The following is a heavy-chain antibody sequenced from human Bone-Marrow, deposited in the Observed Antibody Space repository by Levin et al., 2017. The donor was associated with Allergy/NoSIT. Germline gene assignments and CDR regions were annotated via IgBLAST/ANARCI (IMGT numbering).Heavy chain of an antibody. V-gene: IGHV3-48*02. CDR3: ARDSGFSGYSSSWNWFDP. CDR2: ISSSSSTI. Sequence: TGESLKISCAASGFTFSSYSMNWVRQAPGKGLEWVSYISSSSSTIYYADSVKGRFTISRDNAKNSLYLQMNSLRDEDTAVYYCARDSGFSGYSSSWNWFDPWGQGTLVTVSS. CDR1: GFTFSSYS. D-gene: IGHD6-13*01. J-gene: IGHJ5*02.